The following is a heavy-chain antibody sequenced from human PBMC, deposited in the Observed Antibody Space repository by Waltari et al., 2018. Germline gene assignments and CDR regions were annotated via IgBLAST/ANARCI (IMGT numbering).Heavy chain of an antibody. CDR2: IYHSGST. J-gene: IGHJ4*02. D-gene: IGHD5-12*01. CDR1: GYSISSGYY. CDR3: ARTFMRLPYFDY. Sequence: QVQLQESGPGLVKPSETLSLTCAVSGYSISSGYYWGWIRQPPGKGLEWIGSIYHSGSTHYNPSLKSRVTISVDTAKNQFSLKLSSVTAADTAVYYCARTFMRLPYFDYWGQGTLVTVSS. V-gene: IGHV4-38-2*01.